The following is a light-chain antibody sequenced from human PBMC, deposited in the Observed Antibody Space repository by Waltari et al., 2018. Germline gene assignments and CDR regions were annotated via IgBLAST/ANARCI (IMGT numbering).Light chain of an antibody. CDR3: QKYGTRPAT. CDR2: DAS. J-gene: IGKJ1*01. Sequence: EIVLTQSPASLSLSPGDRATLSCRASQSVGRTLAWYQQRPGQAPRRLIYDASSRATGIPDRFSGSGSGTDFSLTISRLEPEEFAVYYCQKYGTRPATFGQGTKVEVK. CDR1: QSVGRT. V-gene: IGKV3-20*01.